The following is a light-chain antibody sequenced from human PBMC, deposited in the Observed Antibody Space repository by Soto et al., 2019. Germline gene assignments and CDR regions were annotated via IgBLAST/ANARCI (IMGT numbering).Light chain of an antibody. CDR2: KAS. Sequence: QMTYSPSTLSGSVGHRFNITCRASQTISSWLDWYQKKKGKAPKLLIYKASTLKSGVPSRLSGSGYGTELTITISSLKYEDFEVYYCQQFNNSTRTFGQGTKVDIK. CDR3: QQFNNSTRT. V-gene: IGKV1-5*03. CDR1: QTISSW. J-gene: IGKJ1*01.